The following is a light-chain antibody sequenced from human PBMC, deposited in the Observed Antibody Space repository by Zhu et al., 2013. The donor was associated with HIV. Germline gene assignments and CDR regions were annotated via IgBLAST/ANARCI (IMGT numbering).Light chain of an antibody. CDR2: GAS. CDR3: QQYNNWLT. Sequence: EIVMTQSPATLSVSPGERVTLSCRASQSVDTNLAWYQQKPGQPPRLLIFGASSRATGIPARFGGSGSGTEFTLTISSLQSEDFAVYYCQQYNNWLTFGGGTKVEIK. V-gene: IGKV3-15*01. CDR1: QSVDTN. J-gene: IGKJ4*01.